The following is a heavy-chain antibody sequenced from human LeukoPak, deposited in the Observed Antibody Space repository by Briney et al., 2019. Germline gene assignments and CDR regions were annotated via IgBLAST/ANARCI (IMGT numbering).Heavy chain of an antibody. D-gene: IGHD6-13*01. J-gene: IGHJ4*02. CDR3: ARGYSSSWRRDYFDY. CDR1: GFTFDDYA. CDR2: ISWNSGSI. Sequence: GRSLRLSCAASGFTFDDYAMHWVRQAPGKGLEWVSGISWNSGSIGYADSVKGRFTISRDNAKNSLYLQMNSLRAEDTAVYYCARGYSSSWRRDYFDYWGQGTLVTVSS. V-gene: IGHV3-9*01.